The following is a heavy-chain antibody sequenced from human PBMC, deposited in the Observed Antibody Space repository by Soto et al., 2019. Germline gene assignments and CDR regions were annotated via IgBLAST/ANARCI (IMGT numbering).Heavy chain of an antibody. CDR2: ISGSGDST. CDR1: GFIFRSYA. CDR3: AKARYYDILTGYSPSDY. J-gene: IGHJ4*02. V-gene: IGHV3-23*01. Sequence: GGSLRLSCAASGFIFRSYAMSWVRQAPGKGLEWVSAISGSGDSTYYADSVKGRFTISRDNSKNTLYLQMNSLRAEDTAVYYCAKARYYDILTGYSPSDYWGQGTLVTVSS. D-gene: IGHD3-9*01.